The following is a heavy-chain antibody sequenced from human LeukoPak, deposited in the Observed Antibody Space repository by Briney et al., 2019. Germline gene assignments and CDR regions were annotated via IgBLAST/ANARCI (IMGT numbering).Heavy chain of an antibody. J-gene: IGHJ4*02. Sequence: PGGSLRLSCAASGFTFSSYGMHWVRQAPGKGLEWVAVIWYDGSNKYYADSVKGRFTISRDNSKNTLYLQMNSLRAEDTAVYYCASTSYYYDSSGYYRWYYFDYWGQGTLVTVSS. CDR1: GFTFSSYG. D-gene: IGHD3-22*01. CDR2: IWYDGSNK. CDR3: ASTSYYYDSSGYYRWYYFDY. V-gene: IGHV3-33*01.